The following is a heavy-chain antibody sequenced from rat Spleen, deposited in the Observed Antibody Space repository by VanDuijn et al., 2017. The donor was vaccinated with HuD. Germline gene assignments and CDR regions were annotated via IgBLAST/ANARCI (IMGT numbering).Heavy chain of an antibody. CDR2: ISSGGST. J-gene: IGHJ2*01. CDR1: GFSLTDYS. V-gene: IGHV2-6*01. D-gene: IGHD1-3*01. Sequence: QVQLKESGPGLVQPSQTLSLTCTVSGFSLTDYSVYWVRQPPGKGLEWIAAISSGGSTYYNSALKSRLSISRDTSKSQVFLKMNSLQTEDTAMYFCARLTIGSWGQGVMVTVSS. CDR3: ARLTIGS.